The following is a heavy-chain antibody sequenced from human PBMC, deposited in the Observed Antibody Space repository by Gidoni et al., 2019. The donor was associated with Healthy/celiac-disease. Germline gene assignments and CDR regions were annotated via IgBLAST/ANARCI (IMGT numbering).Heavy chain of an antibody. CDR2: ISYDGSNK. J-gene: IGHJ5*02. D-gene: IGHD6-19*01. CDR3: ARERSSLYSSGWYHRDTHWFDP. V-gene: IGHV3-30-3*01. Sequence: QVQLVESGGGVVKPGRSLRLSCAASGFPFSRYAMHWVRQAPGKGLEWVAVISYDGSNKYYADSVKGRFTISRDNSKNTLYLQMNSLRAEDTAVYYCARERSSLYSSGWYHRDTHWFDPWGQGTLVTVSS. CDR1: GFPFSRYA.